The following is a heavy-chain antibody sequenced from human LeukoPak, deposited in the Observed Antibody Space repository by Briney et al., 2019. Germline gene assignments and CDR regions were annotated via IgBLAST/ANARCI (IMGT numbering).Heavy chain of an antibody. D-gene: IGHD4-17*01. CDR2: IYYSGST. Sequence: SETLSLTCTVSGGSISSSSYYWSWIRQPPGNGLEWIGYIYYSGSTNYNPSLKSRVTISVDTSKNQFSLKLSSVTAADTAVYYCARRLTVTTYVAFDIWGQGTMVTVSS. J-gene: IGHJ3*02. V-gene: IGHV4-61*05. CDR1: GGSISSSSYY. CDR3: ARRLTVTTYVAFDI.